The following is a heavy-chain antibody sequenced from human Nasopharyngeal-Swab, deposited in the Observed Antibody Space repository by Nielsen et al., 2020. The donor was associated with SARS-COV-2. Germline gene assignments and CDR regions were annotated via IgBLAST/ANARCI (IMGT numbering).Heavy chain of an antibody. J-gene: IGHJ5*02. D-gene: IGHD3-3*01. V-gene: IGHV4-31*03. CDR1: GGSISSGGYY. Sequence: SETLSLTCTVSGGSISSGGYYWSWIRPHPGKGLEWIGYIYYSGSTYYNPSLKSRVTISVDTSKNQFSLKLSSVTAADTAVYYCARGGTYYDFWSGQGAWFDPWGQGTLVTVSS. CDR2: IYYSGST. CDR3: ARGGTYYDFWSGQGAWFDP.